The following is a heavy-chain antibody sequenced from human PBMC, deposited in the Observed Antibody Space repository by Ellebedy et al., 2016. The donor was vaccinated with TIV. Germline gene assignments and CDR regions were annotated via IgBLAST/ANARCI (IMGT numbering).Heavy chain of an antibody. D-gene: IGHD3-10*01. J-gene: IGHJ6*02. Sequence: SGPTLVKPTQTLTLTCTFSGFSLSTSGMCVSWIRQPPGKALEWLARIDWDDDKYYITSLKTRLTISKATSKNQVVLTMTNMDPVDTATYYCARERYYYGSEKGPAMAYYGMDVWGQGTAVTVSS. CDR3: ARERYYYGSEKGPAMAYYGMDV. CDR1: GFSLSTSGMC. CDR2: IDWDDDK. V-gene: IGHV2-70*11.